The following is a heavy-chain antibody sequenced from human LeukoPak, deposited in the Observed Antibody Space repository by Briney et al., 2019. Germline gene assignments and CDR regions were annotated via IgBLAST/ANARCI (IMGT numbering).Heavy chain of an antibody. CDR1: GGSISSYY. CDR3: ARRGSGSYYNPYYYYMDV. Sequence: SETLSLTCTVSGGSISSYYWSWIRQPPGKGLEWIGYIYYSGSTNYNPSLKSRVTISVDTSKNQFSLKLSSVTAADTAVYYCARRGSGSYYNPYYYYMDVWGKGTTVTISS. J-gene: IGHJ6*03. V-gene: IGHV4-59*12. D-gene: IGHD3-10*01. CDR2: IYYSGST.